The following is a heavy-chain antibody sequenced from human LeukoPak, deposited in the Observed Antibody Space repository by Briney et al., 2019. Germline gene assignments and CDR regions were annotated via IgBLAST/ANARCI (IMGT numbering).Heavy chain of an antibody. Sequence: SETLSLTCTVSDGSSNNHYWSWIRQPPGKGLEWIGYVYYNGITNYNPSLKSRVSISLDTSKNQFSLRLNSVTAAETAVYYCASQLGGTTFHWGQGTLVTVSS. J-gene: IGHJ4*02. D-gene: IGHD1/OR15-1a*01. CDR1: DGSSNNHY. CDR2: VYYNGIT. V-gene: IGHV4-59*11. CDR3: ASQLGGTTFH.